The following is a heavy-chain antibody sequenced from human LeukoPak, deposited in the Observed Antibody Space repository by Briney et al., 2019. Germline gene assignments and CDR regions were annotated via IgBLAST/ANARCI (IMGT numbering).Heavy chain of an antibody. J-gene: IGHJ4*02. CDR2: ISSSSSYI. CDR1: GFTFSSYS. D-gene: IGHD5-12*01. CDR3: ARDDRWLRRSSDFDY. V-gene: IGHV3-21*01. Sequence: GGSLRLSCAASGFTFSSYSMNWVRQAPGKGLEWVSSISSSSSYIYYADSVKGRFTISRDNAKNSLYLQMNSLRAEDTAVYYCARDDRWLRRSSDFDYWGQGTLVTVYS.